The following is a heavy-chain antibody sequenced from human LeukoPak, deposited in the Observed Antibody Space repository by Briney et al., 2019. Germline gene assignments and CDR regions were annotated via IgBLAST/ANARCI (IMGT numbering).Heavy chain of an antibody. Sequence: GGSLRLSCAASGFTFASSAMSWVRQAPGKGLEWVSTIAGGDLIYYADSAKGRFTISRDNSKNTLYLQMNSLRAEDTAVYYCTIRTGPGGFVPWGQGTLVTVSS. CDR1: GFTFASSA. V-gene: IGHV3-23*01. J-gene: IGHJ5*02. CDR2: IAGGDLI. D-gene: IGHD7-27*01. CDR3: TIRTGPGGFVP.